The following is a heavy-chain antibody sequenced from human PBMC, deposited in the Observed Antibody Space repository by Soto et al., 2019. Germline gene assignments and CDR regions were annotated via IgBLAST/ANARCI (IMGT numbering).Heavy chain of an antibody. J-gene: IGHJ5*02. Sequence: VASVKVSCKASGGTFSSYTISWVRQAPGQGLEWMGRIIPILGIANYAQKFQGRVTITADKSTSTAYMELSSLRSEDTAVYYCARRVGSRALGYWTNGVCYRSDWFDPWGQGTLVTVSS. CDR2: IIPILGIA. CDR1: GGTFSSYT. V-gene: IGHV1-69*02. D-gene: IGHD2-8*01. CDR3: ARRVGSRALGYWTNGVCYRSDWFDP.